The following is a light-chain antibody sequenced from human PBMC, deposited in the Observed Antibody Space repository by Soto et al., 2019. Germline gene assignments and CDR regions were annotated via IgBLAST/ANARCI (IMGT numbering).Light chain of an antibody. CDR2: EVN. Sequence: QSALTQPASVSGSPGQSITISCTGTSSDVGGYNYVSWYQQHPGKAPKLMIYEVNNRPSGISNRFSGSKSGNTASLTISGLQADDEADYYCSSFTSTRTYVFGTGTKLTVL. CDR3: SSFTSTRTYV. V-gene: IGLV2-14*01. J-gene: IGLJ1*01. CDR1: SSDVGGYNY.